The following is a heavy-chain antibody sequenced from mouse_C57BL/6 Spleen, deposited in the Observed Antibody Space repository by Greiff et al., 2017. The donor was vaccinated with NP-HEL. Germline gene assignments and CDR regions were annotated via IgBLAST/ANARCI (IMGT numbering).Heavy chain of an antibody. J-gene: IGHJ4*01. D-gene: IGHD1-1*01. CDR1: GFSLSTSGMG. V-gene: IGHV8-12*01. Sequence: QVTLKESGPGILQSSQTLSLTCSFSGFSLSTSGMGVSWLRQPSGQGLEWLAHIDWDDDKRYNPSLKSRLTISKDTSRNQVFRKITSVDTADTATYYVARSSAVGAMDYWGQGTSVTVSS. CDR2: IDWDDDK. CDR3: ARSSAVGAMDY.